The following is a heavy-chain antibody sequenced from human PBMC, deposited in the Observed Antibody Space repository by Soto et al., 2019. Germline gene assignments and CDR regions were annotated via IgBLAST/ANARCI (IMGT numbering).Heavy chain of an antibody. CDR1: GYSFTSYW. J-gene: IGHJ6*04. D-gene: IGHD6-6*01. Sequence: PGESLKISCKGSGYSFTSYWISWVRQMPGKGLEWMGRIDPSDSYTNYSPSFQGHVTISADKSISTAYLQWSSLKASDPAMYYCARLKNKAARPGYSGMAVGGKGTTVPVPS. V-gene: IGHV5-10-1*01. CDR3: ARLKNKAARPGYSGMAV. CDR2: IDPSDSYT.